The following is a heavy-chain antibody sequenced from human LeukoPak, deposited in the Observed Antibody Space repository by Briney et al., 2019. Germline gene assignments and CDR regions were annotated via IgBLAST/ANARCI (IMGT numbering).Heavy chain of an antibody. V-gene: IGHV3-30*04. CDR3: ARVIPHSGCPADH. CDR2: LSSDAIDI. CDR1: GFTFSNYP. D-gene: IGHD6-19*01. Sequence: GGSLRLSCAASGFTFSNYPMHWVRQAPGKGREGVPILSSDAIDIYYPDSLKARFPISRDNSNNTLYLQIKSLPTEDTAVYYCARVIPHSGCPADHWGQGTLVTVSS. J-gene: IGHJ4*02.